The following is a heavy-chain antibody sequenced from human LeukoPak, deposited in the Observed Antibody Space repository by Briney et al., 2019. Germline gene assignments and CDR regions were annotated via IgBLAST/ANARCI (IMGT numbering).Heavy chain of an antibody. J-gene: IGHJ4*02. Sequence: GGSLRLSCAASGFTFSSYAMSWVRQAPGKGQEWVSAISGSGGSTYYADSVKGRFTISRDNSKNTLYLQMNSLRAEDTAIYYCAKGGGYIVGATPTDYWGQGTLVTVSS. CDR2: ISGSGGST. CDR3: AKGGGYIVGATPTDY. V-gene: IGHV3-23*01. D-gene: IGHD1-26*01. CDR1: GFTFSSYA.